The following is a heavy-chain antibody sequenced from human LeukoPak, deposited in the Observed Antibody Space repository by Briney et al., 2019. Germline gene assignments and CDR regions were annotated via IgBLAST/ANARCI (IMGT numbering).Heavy chain of an antibody. Sequence: SETLSLTCTVSGGSISSYYWSWIRQPPGKGLEWIGYIYYSGSTNYNPSLKNRVTLSVDKSKNQFSLKLNSVTAADTAVYYCVKNGDYFLAHWGQGTLVSVSS. J-gene: IGHJ4*02. D-gene: IGHD4-17*01. CDR3: VKNGDYFLAH. CDR2: IYYSGST. V-gene: IGHV4-59*12. CDR1: GGSISSYY.